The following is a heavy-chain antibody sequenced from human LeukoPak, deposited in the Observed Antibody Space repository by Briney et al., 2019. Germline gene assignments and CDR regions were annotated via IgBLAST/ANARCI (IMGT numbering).Heavy chain of an antibody. V-gene: IGHV1-69*13. J-gene: IGHJ4*02. Sequence: SVKVSCKASGGTFSSYAISWVRQAPGQGLEWMGGIIPIFGTANYAQKFQGRVTITADESTSTAYVELSSLRSEDTAVHYCASRNRDGYNGVDYWGQGTLVTVSS. CDR2: IIPIFGTA. CDR3: ASRNRDGYNGVDY. D-gene: IGHD5-24*01. CDR1: GGTFSSYA.